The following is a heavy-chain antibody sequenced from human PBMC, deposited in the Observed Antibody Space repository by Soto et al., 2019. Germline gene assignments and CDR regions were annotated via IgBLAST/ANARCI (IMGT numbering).Heavy chain of an antibody. Sequence: QVQLQQWGAGLLKPSETLSLTCAVYGGSFSGYYWSWIRQPPGKGLEWIGEINHSGSTNYNPSLNXXVTTSVDTSQXXFXLXXRSVTAADTAVYYCARERGIAADRHTPRPSYWFDPWGQGTLVTVSS. J-gene: IGHJ5*02. V-gene: IGHV4-34*01. CDR3: ARERGIAADRHTPRPSYWFDP. D-gene: IGHD6-13*01. CDR1: GGSFSGYY. CDR2: INHSGST.